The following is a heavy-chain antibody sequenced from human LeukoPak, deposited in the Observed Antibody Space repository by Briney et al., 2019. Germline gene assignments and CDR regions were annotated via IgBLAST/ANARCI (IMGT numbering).Heavy chain of an antibody. CDR2: INTDGSST. CDR1: GFTFRSYW. V-gene: IGHV3-74*01. J-gene: IGHJ6*03. D-gene: IGHD6-13*01. CDR3: ARGSSSWLLGYYYMDV. Sequence: GGSLRLSCAASGFTFRSYWMYWVRQAPGKGLVWVSRINTDGSSTNYADSVKGRFTISRDNAKSTVYLQMNSLRAEDTAVYYCARGSSSWLLGYYYMDVWGKGTTVTVSS.